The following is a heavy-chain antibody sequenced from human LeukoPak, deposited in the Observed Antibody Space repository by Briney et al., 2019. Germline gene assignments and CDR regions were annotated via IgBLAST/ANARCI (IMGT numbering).Heavy chain of an antibody. CDR2: FDPEDGET. Sequence: ASVKVSCKVSGYTLTELSMHWVRQAPGKGLEWMGGFDPEDGETIYAQKFQGRVTMTEDTSTDTAYMELSSLRSEDTAVYYCALGEGIVVVPAALDYWGQGTLVTVSS. J-gene: IGHJ4*02. CDR1: GYTLTELS. D-gene: IGHD2-2*01. V-gene: IGHV1-24*01. CDR3: ALGEGIVVVPAALDY.